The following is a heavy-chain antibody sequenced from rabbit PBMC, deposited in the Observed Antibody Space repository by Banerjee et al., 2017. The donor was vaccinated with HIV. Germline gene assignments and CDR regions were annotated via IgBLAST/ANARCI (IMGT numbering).Heavy chain of an antibody. D-gene: IGHD7-1*01. CDR2: IYAGGGSI. Sequence: QEQLEESGGDLVKPEGSLTLTCKASGFDFSSNAICWVRQAPGKGLEWIGTIYAGGGSIDYASWVNGRFTISKTSSTTVTLQMTSLTAADTATYFCARDLAAVTGWNFGLWGPGTLVTVS. CDR3: ARDLAAVTGWNFGL. V-gene: IGHV1S45*01. CDR1: GFDFSSNA. J-gene: IGHJ4*01.